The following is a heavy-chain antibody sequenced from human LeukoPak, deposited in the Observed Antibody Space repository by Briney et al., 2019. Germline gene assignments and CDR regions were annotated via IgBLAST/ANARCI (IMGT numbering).Heavy chain of an antibody. CDR2: IYHSGST. Sequence: PSETLSLTCTVSGYSISSGYYWGWIRQPPGKGLEWIGSIYHSGSTYYNPSLKSRVTISVDTPKNQFSLKLSSVTAADTAVYYCARGPTTVTRAFDYWGQGTLVTVSS. V-gene: IGHV4-38-2*02. CDR3: ARGPTTVTRAFDY. D-gene: IGHD4-17*01. J-gene: IGHJ4*02. CDR1: GYSISSGYY.